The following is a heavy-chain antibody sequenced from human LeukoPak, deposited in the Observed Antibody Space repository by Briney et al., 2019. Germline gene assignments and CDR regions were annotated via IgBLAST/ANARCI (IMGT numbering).Heavy chain of an antibody. CDR2: INHSGST. CDR3: ASRGGEVCSSTSCYGDWFDP. J-gene: IGHJ5*02. D-gene: IGHD2-2*01. CDR1: GGSFSGYY. Sequence: PSETLSLTCAVYGGSFSGYYWSWIRQPPGKGLEWIGEINHSGSTNYNPSLKSRVTISVDTSKNQFSLKLSSVTAADTAVYYCASRGGEVCSSTSCYGDWFDPWGQGTLVTVSS. V-gene: IGHV4-34*01.